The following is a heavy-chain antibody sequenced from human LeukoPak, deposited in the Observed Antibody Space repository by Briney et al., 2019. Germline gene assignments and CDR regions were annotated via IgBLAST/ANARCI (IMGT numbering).Heavy chain of an antibody. CDR1: GGSFSGYY. Sequence: SETLSLTCAVYGGSFSGYYWSWIRQPPGKGLEWIGEINHSGSTNYNPSLKSRVTISVDTSKNQFTLKLSSVTAADTAVYYCARQVVGATPNFDYWGQGTLVTVS. CDR3: ARQVVGATPNFDY. V-gene: IGHV4-34*01. J-gene: IGHJ4*02. D-gene: IGHD1-26*01. CDR2: INHSGST.